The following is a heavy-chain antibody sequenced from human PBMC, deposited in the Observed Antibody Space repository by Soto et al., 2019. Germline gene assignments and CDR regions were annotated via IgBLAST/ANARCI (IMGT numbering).Heavy chain of an antibody. Sequence: GGSLRLSCAASVFNFDDYAMHWVRQPPGKGLEWVAGFSWNGESVSYADSVRGRFTISRDNAKNSLSLHMASLRAEDTAFYYCVKDTYLLVGATHLEFWGQGALVTVSS. D-gene: IGHD1-26*01. CDR3: VKDTYLLVGATHLEF. CDR1: VFNFDDYA. V-gene: IGHV3-9*01. J-gene: IGHJ4*02. CDR2: FSWNGESV.